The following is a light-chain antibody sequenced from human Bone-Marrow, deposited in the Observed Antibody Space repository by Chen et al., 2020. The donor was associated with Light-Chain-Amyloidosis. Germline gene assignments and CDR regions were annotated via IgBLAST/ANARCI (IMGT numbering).Light chain of an antibody. J-gene: IGLJ2*01. CDR2: DVS. V-gene: IGLV2-11*01. CDR1: RSDVGGYNY. CDR3: CSYAGSYTFVV. Sequence: HSALTQPRSVSGSPGQSVTISCTGTRSDVGGYNYVSWYQPPPGKAPKLMIYDVSKRPSGVPDRFSGSKSGNTASLTISGLQAEDEADYYCCSYAGSYTFVVFGGGTKLTVL.